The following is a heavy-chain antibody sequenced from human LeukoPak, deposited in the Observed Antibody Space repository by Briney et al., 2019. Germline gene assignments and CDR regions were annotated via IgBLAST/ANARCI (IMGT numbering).Heavy chain of an antibody. Sequence: SETLSLTCVVSGYSIGSGYYWGWIRQPPGKGLEWIGSIYQSGSTYYNPSLKSRVTISLDTSKNQFSLKLSSVTAADTAVYYCARDVDCSSTSCNVFAFDIWGQGTMVTVSS. CDR1: GYSIGSGYY. CDR2: IYQSGST. CDR3: ARDVDCSSTSCNVFAFDI. D-gene: IGHD2-2*01. J-gene: IGHJ3*02. V-gene: IGHV4-38-2*02.